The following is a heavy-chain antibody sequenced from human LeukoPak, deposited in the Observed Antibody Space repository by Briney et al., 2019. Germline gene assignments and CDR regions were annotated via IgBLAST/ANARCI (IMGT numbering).Heavy chain of an antibody. J-gene: IGHJ6*03. CDR2: TRNKANSYTT. D-gene: IGHD3-10*01. V-gene: IGHV3-72*01. CDR1: GFTFSDHY. Sequence: GGSLRLSCAASGFTFSDHYMDWVRQAPGKGLEWVGRTRNKANSYTTEYAASVKGRFTISRDDSKNSLYLQMNSLKTEDTAVYYCARANFNPTYYYGSGSYSVTYYYYMDVWGKGTTVTVSS. CDR3: ARANFNPTYYYGSGSYSVTYYYYMDV.